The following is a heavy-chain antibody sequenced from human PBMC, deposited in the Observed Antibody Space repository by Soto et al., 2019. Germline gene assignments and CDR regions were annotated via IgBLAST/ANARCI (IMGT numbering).Heavy chain of an antibody. Sequence: QLQLQESGPGLVKPSETLSLTCTVSGGSISSSSYYWGWIRQPPGKGLEWIGTIKYSGSTYYNPSLKSRVTISVDTSKKQLSLKLSSVTAADTAVYYCARLRAVAGTMGYFDYWGQGTLVTVSS. J-gene: IGHJ4*02. V-gene: IGHV4-39*01. CDR3: ARLRAVAGTMGYFDY. CDR2: IKYSGST. CDR1: GGSISSSSYY. D-gene: IGHD6-19*01.